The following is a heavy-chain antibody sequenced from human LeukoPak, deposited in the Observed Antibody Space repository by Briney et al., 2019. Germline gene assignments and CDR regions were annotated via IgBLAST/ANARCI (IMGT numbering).Heavy chain of an antibody. J-gene: IGHJ2*01. D-gene: IGHD6-6*01. Sequence: GGSLRLSCAASGFTFSNYYMNWVRQAPGKGLEWVAVISYDGSNKYYADSVKGRFTISRDNSKNTLYLQMNSLRAEDTAVYYCARDAARTYWYFDLWGRGTLVTVSS. CDR2: ISYDGSNK. CDR3: ARDAARTYWYFDL. CDR1: GFTFSNYY. V-gene: IGHV3-30-3*01.